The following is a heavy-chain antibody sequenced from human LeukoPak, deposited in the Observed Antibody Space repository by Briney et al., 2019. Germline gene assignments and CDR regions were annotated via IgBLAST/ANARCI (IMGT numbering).Heavy chain of an antibody. CDR2: IWYDGSDE. Sequence: PGRSLRLSCAASGFTFSSYGMHWVRQAPGKGLEWVAVIWYDGSDEYYADSVKGRFTISRDNSKNTLYLQMSSLRAEDTAVYYCAKDGNHDSSGYYFDYWGQGVLATVSS. D-gene: IGHD3-22*01. V-gene: IGHV3-33*06. CDR3: AKDGNHDSSGYYFDY. CDR1: GFTFSSYG. J-gene: IGHJ4*02.